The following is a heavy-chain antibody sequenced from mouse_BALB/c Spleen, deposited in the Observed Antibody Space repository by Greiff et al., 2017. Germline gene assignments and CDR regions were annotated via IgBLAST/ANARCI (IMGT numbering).Heavy chain of an antibody. Sequence: VQLVESGPELVKPGASVKISCKASGYAFSSSWMNWVKQRPGQGLEWIGRIYPGDGDTNYNGKFKGKATLTADKSSSTAYMQLSSLTSVDSAVYFCARRVGGGYAMDYWGQGTSVTVSS. D-gene: IGHD1-1*02. J-gene: IGHJ4*01. CDR3: ARRVGGGYAMDY. CDR2: IYPGDGDT. V-gene: IGHV1-82*01. CDR1: GYAFSSSW.